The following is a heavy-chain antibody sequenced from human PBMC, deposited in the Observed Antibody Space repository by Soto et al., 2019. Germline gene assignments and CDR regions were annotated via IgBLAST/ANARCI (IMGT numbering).Heavy chain of an antibody. Sequence: EVQLVESGGGLVQPGGSLRLSCAASGFTFSSYWMSWVRQAPGKGLEWVANIKQDGSEKYYVDSVKGRFTISRDNAKNSLYLQMNSLRAEDTAVYYCARDILIPSTVSWWAPYYYGMDVWGQGTTVTVSS. J-gene: IGHJ6*02. D-gene: IGHD6-13*01. CDR1: GFTFSSYW. V-gene: IGHV3-7*03. CDR2: IKQDGSEK. CDR3: ARDILIPSTVSWWAPYYYGMDV.